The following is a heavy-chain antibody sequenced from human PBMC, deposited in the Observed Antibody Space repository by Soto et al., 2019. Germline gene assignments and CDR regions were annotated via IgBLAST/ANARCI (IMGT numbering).Heavy chain of an antibody. J-gene: IGHJ6*03. CDR2: IDWDDDK. Sequence: SGPTLVNPTQTLTLTCTFSGFSLSTSGMCVSWIRQPPGKALEWLARIDWDDDKYYSTSLKTRLTISKDTSKNQVVLTMTNMDPVDTATYYCARKNITAGYMDVWGKGTTVTVSS. V-gene: IGHV2-70*11. CDR1: GFSLSTSGMC. D-gene: IGHD6-13*01. CDR3: ARKNITAGYMDV.